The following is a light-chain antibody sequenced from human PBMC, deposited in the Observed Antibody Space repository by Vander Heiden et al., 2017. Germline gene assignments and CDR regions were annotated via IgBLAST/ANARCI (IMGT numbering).Light chain of an antibody. CDR3: AAWDDSLSGWV. J-gene: IGLJ3*02. Sequence: QSVLPQPPSASGTPGQRVTISCSGSSSNIGSNYVYWYQQLPGTAPKLLIYRNNQRPSGVPDRFSGSKSGTSASLAISGLRSEDEADYYGAAWDDSLSGWVFGGGTKLTVL. V-gene: IGLV1-47*01. CDR1: SSNIGSNY. CDR2: RNN.